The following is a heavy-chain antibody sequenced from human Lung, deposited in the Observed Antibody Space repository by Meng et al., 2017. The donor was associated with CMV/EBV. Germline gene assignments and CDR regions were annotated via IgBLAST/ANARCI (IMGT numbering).Heavy chain of an antibody. Sequence: VELQESGPGPVKPSETLSLTCTVSGGSISSYYWSWIRQSAGKGLEWIGRIYTSGTTIYNPSLKSRLTLSLDTSKNQFSLKLNSVTAADTAVYYCARAEADTGNFDYWGQGTLVTVSS. CDR2: IYTSGTT. D-gene: IGHD6-19*01. CDR1: GGSISSYY. J-gene: IGHJ4*02. V-gene: IGHV4-4*07. CDR3: ARAEADTGNFDY.